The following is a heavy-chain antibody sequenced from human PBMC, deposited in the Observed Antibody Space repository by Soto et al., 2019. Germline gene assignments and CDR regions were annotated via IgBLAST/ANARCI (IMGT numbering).Heavy chain of an antibody. CDR1: GFTFRNYG. D-gene: IGHD3-22*01. CDR2: IGIGSSTK. Sequence: GGSLRLSCAASGFTFRNYGMNWVRQAPGKGLEWVSYIGIGSSTKYYADSVKGRFTISRDNAKNSLYLQMNSLRAEDTAVYYCARDQLYYYEISGSPLNAFDVSGQRTMVPVSS. CDR3: ARDQLYYYEISGSPLNAFDV. J-gene: IGHJ3*01. V-gene: IGHV3-48*01.